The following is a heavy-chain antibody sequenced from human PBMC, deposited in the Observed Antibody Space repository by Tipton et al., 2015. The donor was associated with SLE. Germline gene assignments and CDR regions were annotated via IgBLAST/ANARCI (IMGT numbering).Heavy chain of an antibody. Sequence: TLSLTCTVSGGSINNYYWSWIRQPPGKGLEWIAYIYYSGSTSYNPSLKSRVTISVDTSKNQFSLKLSSLTAADTAVYYCARAPLSSSWYPLYFDLWGRGTLVTVSS. CDR1: GGSINNYY. CDR2: IYYSGST. V-gene: IGHV4-59*01. J-gene: IGHJ2*01. CDR3: ARAPLSSSWYPLYFDL. D-gene: IGHD6-13*01.